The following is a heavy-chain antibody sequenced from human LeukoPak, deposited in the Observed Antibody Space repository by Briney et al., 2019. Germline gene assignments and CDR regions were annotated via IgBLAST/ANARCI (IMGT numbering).Heavy chain of an antibody. CDR1: GFTFSNAW. CDR2: IKSKTDGGTT. V-gene: IGHV3-15*01. Sequence: GGSLRLSCAASGFTFSNAWMSWVRQAPGKGLEWVGRIKSKTDGGTTDYAAPVKGRLTISRDDSKNTLYLQMNSLKTEDTAVYYCTTDLGLGLIFDYWGQGTLVTVSS. CDR3: TTDLGLGLIFDY. J-gene: IGHJ4*02. D-gene: IGHD3/OR15-3a*01.